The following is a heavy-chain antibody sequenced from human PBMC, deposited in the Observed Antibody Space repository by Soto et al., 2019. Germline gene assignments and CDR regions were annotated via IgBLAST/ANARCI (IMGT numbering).Heavy chain of an antibody. J-gene: IGHJ4*02. CDR2: ISYDGSNK. Sequence: QVQLVESGGGVVQPGRSLRLSCAASGFTFSSYAMHWVRQAPGKGVEWVAVISYDGSNKYYADSVKGPFTISRDNSKNTLYLQMNSLRAEDTAVYYCARDLGAGDTAMVLDYWGQGTLVTVSS. V-gene: IGHV3-30-3*01. D-gene: IGHD5-18*01. CDR1: GFTFSSYA. CDR3: ARDLGAGDTAMVLDY.